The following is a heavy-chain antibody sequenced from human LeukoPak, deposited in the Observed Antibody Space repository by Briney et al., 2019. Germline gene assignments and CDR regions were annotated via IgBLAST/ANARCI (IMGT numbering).Heavy chain of an antibody. CDR2: INHSGST. CDR3: ARVGVLDTAMPIYYFDY. D-gene: IGHD5-18*01. Sequence: SETLSLTCAVYGGSFSGFYWSWIRQPPGKGLEWIGEINHSGSTNYNPSLKSRVTISVDTSKNQFSLKLSSVTAADTAVYYCARVGVLDTAMPIYYFDYWGQGTLVTVSS. CDR1: GGSFSGFY. V-gene: IGHV4-34*01. J-gene: IGHJ4*02.